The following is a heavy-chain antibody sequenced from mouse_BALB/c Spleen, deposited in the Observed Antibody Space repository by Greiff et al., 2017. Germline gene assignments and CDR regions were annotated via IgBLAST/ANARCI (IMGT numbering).Heavy chain of an antibody. V-gene: IGHV7-3*02. CDR2: IRNKANGYTT. D-gene: IGHD1-1*01. CDR1: GFTFTDYY. Sequence: EVQLVESGGGLVQPGGSLRLSCATSGFTFTDYYMSWVRQPPGKALEWLGFIRNKANGYTTEYSVSVKGRFTISRDNSQTILYLQMNTLRAEDSATYYCARGMSYGGSYYMDYWGQGTTLTVSS. J-gene: IGHJ2*01. CDR3: ARGMSYGGSYYMDY.